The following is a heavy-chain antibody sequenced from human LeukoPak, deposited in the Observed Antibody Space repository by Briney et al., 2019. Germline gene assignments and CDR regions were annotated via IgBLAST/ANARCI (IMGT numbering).Heavy chain of an antibody. CDR1: GGTFSSYA. D-gene: IGHD6-13*01. CDR3: ARDQAAAGTSWFDP. CDR2: IIPIFGTA. V-gene: IGHV1-69*13. Sequence: GASVKVSCKASGGTFSSYAISWVRQAPGQGLEWMGGIIPIFGTANYAQKFQGRVTITADESTSTAYMELSSLRSEDTAAYYCARDQAAAGTSWFDPWGQGTLVTVSS. J-gene: IGHJ5*02.